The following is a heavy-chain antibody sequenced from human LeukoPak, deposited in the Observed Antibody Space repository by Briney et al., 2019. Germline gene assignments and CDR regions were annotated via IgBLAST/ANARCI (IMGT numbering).Heavy chain of an antibody. V-gene: IGHV5-51*01. Sequence: GESLKISCKGSGYSFTSYWIGWVRQMPGKGLEWMGIIYPGDSDTRYSPSFQGQVTISADKSISTAYLQWSSLKASDTAMYYCARPVGGAVAANDAFDIWGQGTMVTVSS. D-gene: IGHD6-19*01. CDR3: ARPVGGAVAANDAFDI. CDR2: IYPGDSDT. J-gene: IGHJ3*02. CDR1: GYSFTSYW.